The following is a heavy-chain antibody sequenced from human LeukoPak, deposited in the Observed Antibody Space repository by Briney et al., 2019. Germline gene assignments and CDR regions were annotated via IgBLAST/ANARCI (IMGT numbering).Heavy chain of an antibody. Sequence: GGSLRLSCVASGFTVSSNYMSWVRQAPGKGLEWVSVIYSAGNTYYADSVKGRFTISRHNSENTPYLHMNSLRVEDTAVYFCARGGTPGYSSGRIDYWGQGTLVTVSS. CDR3: ARGGTPGYSSGRIDY. CDR2: IYSAGNT. J-gene: IGHJ4*02. CDR1: GFTVSSNY. V-gene: IGHV3-53*04. D-gene: IGHD6-19*01.